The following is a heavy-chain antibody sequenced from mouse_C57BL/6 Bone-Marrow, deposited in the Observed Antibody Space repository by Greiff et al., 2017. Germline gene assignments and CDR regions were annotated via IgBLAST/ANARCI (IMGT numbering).Heavy chain of an antibody. J-gene: IGHJ4*01. D-gene: IGHD4-1*01. V-gene: IGHV5-17*01. CDR1: GYTFTSYW. CDR3: ARLNWVYAMDY. CDR2: ISSGSSTI. Sequence: VQLQQPGAELVKPGASVKLSCKASGYTFTSYWMHWVRQAPEKGLEWVAYISSGSSTIYYADTVKGRFTISRDNAKNTLFLQMTSLRSEDTAMYYCARLNWVYAMDYWGQGTSVTVSS.